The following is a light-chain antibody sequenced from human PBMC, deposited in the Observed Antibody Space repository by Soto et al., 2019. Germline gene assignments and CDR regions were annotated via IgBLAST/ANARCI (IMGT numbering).Light chain of an antibody. Sequence: QSVLTQPPSVSGSPGQSVTISCTGTSSDIGSYNRVSWYQQPPGTAPKLMMYEVSNRPSGVPDRFSGSKSGNTASLTISGLQAEDEADYYCSLYTTGTTFVFGTVNKVTV. CDR1: SSDIGSYNR. V-gene: IGLV2-18*01. CDR2: EVS. J-gene: IGLJ1*01. CDR3: SLYTTGTTFV.